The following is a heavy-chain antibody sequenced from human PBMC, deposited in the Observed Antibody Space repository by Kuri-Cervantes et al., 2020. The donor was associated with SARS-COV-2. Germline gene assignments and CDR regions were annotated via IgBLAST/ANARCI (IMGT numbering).Heavy chain of an antibody. V-gene: IGHV4-59*08. Sequence: ESLKISCTVSGGSISSYYWSWIRQPPGKGLEWIGYIYYSGSTNYNPSLTSRVTISVDTSKNQFSLKLSSVTAADTAVYYCARRSTSITIFGVVNINPFDYWGQGTLVTVSS. CDR1: GGSISSYY. CDR3: ARRSTSITIFGVVNINPFDY. CDR2: IYYSGST. D-gene: IGHD3-3*01. J-gene: IGHJ4*02.